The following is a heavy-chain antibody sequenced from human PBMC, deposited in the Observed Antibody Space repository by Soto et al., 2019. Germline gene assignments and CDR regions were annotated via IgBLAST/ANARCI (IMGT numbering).Heavy chain of an antibody. Sequence: QVQLVQSGAEVKKPGSSVKVSCKASGGTFSSYTISWVRQAPGQGLEWMGRIIPILGIANYAQKFQGRVTITADKSTSTAYMELSSLRSEDTAVYYCARNTFYYYGMVVWGQGTTVTVSS. CDR1: GGTFSSYT. CDR2: IIPILGIA. V-gene: IGHV1-69*02. J-gene: IGHJ6*02. D-gene: IGHD3-16*01. CDR3: ARNTFYYYGMVV.